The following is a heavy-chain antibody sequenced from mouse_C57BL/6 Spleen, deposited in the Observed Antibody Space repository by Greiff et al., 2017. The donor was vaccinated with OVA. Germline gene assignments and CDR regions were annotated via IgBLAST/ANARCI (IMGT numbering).Heavy chain of an antibody. Sequence: EVQLQQSGPGLVKPSQSLSLTCSVTGYSITSGYYWNWIRQFPGNKLEWMGYISYDGSNNYNPSLKNRISITRDTSKNQFFLKLNSVTTEDTATYYCAREGGLGDYFDYWGQGTTLTVSS. CDR1: GYSITSGYY. CDR2: ISYDGSN. D-gene: IGHD3-1*01. V-gene: IGHV3-6*01. CDR3: AREGGLGDYFDY. J-gene: IGHJ2*01.